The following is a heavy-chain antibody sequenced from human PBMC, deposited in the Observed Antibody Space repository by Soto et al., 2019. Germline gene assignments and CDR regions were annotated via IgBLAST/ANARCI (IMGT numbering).Heavy chain of an antibody. CDR2: INHSGST. CDR1: GGSFSGYY. V-gene: IGHV4-34*01. Sequence: PSETLSLTCAVYGGSFSGYYWSWIRQPPGKGLEWIGEINHSGSTNYNPSLKSRVTISVDTSKSQFSLKLSSVTAADTAVYYCARGPYSPTPFDYWGQGTLVTVSS. J-gene: IGHJ4*02. CDR3: ARGPYSPTPFDY. D-gene: IGHD5-18*01.